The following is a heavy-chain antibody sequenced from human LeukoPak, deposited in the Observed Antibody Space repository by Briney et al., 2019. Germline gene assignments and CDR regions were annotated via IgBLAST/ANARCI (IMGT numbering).Heavy chain of an antibody. J-gene: IGHJ5*02. CDR2: INHSGST. CDR1: GGSFSGYY. V-gene: IGHV4-34*01. Sequence: SETLSLTCAVYGGSFSGYYWSWIRQPPGKGLEWIGEINHSGSTNYNPSLKSRVTISVDTSKNQFSLKLSSVTAADTAVYYCARGVGSGWYTPPYNWFDPWGQGTLVTVSS. CDR3: ARGVGSGWYTPPYNWFDP. D-gene: IGHD6-19*01.